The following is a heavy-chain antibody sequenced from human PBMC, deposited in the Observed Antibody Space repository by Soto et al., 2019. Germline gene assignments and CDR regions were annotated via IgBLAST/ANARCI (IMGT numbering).Heavy chain of an antibody. V-gene: IGHV3-72*01. Sequence: EVQLVESGGGLVQPGGSLRLSCAASGFIFSDHYIDWVRQAPGKGLEWVDRTRDKANSYTTEYAASVKDRFTISRDDSKSSLYLLMNSLKTDDTAVYYCARVTARRGFDILGQGTMVTVSS. CDR3: ARVTARRGFDI. J-gene: IGHJ3*02. CDR2: TRDKANSYTT. D-gene: IGHD3-10*01. CDR1: GFIFSDHY.